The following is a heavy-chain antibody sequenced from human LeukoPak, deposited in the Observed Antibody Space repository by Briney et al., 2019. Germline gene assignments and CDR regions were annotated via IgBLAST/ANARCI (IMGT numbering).Heavy chain of an antibody. CDR1: GFTFSSYW. CDR2: IKQDGSEK. Sequence: GGSLRLSCAASGFTFSSYWMSWVRQAPGKGLEWVANIKQDGSEKYYVDSVKGRFTISRDNAKNSLYLQMNSLRAEDTAVYYCAKDPGTAMALYYFDYWGQGTLVTVSS. V-gene: IGHV3-7*03. J-gene: IGHJ4*02. CDR3: AKDPGTAMALYYFDY. D-gene: IGHD5-18*01.